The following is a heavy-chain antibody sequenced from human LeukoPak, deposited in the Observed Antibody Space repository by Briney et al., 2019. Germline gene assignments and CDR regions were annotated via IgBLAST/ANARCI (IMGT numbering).Heavy chain of an antibody. CDR2: IYYTGST. Sequence: SETLSLTCTVSGGSISSYYWSWIRQPPGKGLEWIGYIYYTGSTSYNPSLKSRVTISVDTSKNQFSLKLSSVTAADTAVYYCARGSTYSSSLNWFDPWGQGTLVTVSS. CDR1: GGSISSYY. D-gene: IGHD6-13*01. J-gene: IGHJ5*02. CDR3: ARGSTYSSSLNWFDP. V-gene: IGHV4-59*01.